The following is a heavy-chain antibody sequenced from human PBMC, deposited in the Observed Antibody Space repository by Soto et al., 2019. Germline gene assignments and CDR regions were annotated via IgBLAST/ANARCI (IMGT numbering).Heavy chain of an antibody. D-gene: IGHD6-6*01. Sequence: QVQLVQSGAEVTKPGASVKVSCKASGYTFTSYGISWVRQAPGQGLEWMGWISAYNGNTNYAQKFQGRVTMTTDTSTSTAYMELRSLRPNETAVYYCAREVGEYSTSLPDYSYYYGMDGWGQGTTITVSS. V-gene: IGHV1-18*01. CDR3: AREVGEYSTSLPDYSYYYGMDG. CDR2: ISAYNGNT. CDR1: GYTFTSYG. J-gene: IGHJ6*02.